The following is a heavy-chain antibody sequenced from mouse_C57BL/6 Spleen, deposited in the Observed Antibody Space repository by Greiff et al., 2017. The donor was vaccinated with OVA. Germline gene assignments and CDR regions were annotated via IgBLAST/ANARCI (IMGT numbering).Heavy chain of an antibody. Sequence: VQRVESGAELVKPGASVKISCKASGYAFSSYWMNWVKQRPGKGLEWIGQIYPGDGDTNYNGKFKGKATLTADKSSSTAYMQLSSLTSEDSAVYFCAREVVGAYWGQGTLVTVSA. CDR3: AREVVGAY. CDR2: IYPGDGDT. J-gene: IGHJ3*01. CDR1: GYAFSSYW. D-gene: IGHD1-1*01. V-gene: IGHV1-80*01.